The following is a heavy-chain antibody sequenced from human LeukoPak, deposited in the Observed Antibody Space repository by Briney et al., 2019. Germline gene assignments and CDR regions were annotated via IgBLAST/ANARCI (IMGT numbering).Heavy chain of an antibody. CDR2: INSDGSGT. D-gene: IGHD3-22*01. J-gene: IGHJ4*02. CDR1: GFTFSSYW. V-gene: IGHV3-74*01. CDR3: ARASYYDSSGYRLFDY. Sequence: GGSLRLSCAASGFTFSSYWMHWVRQGPGKGLVWVSRINSDGSGTSYADSVKGRFTISRDNAKNTLYLQMNSLRAEDTAVYYCARASYYDSSGYRLFDYWGQGTLVTVSS.